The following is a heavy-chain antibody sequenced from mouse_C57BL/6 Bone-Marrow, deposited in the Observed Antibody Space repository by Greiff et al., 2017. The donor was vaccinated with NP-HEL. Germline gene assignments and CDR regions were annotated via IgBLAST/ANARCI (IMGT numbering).Heavy chain of an antibody. CDR3: ARPARVTTTWFAY. CDR1: EYEFPSHD. Sequence: DVKLMESGGGLVQPGESLKLSCESNEYEFPSHDMSWVRKTPEKRLELVAAINSDGGSTYYPDTMERRFIISRDNTKKTLYLQMSSLRSEDTALYYCARPARVTTTWFAYWGQGTLVTVSA. CDR2: INSDGGST. J-gene: IGHJ3*01. D-gene: IGHD2-1*01. V-gene: IGHV5-2*01.